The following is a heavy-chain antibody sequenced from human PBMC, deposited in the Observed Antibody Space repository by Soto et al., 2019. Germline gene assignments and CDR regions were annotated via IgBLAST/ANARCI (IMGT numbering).Heavy chain of an antibody. CDR3: ARVTMIVVGGVDY. D-gene: IGHD3-22*01. J-gene: IGHJ4*02. Sequence: QVQLQESGPGLVKPSQTLSLTCTVSGGSISSGDYYWSWIRQPPGKGLEWIGYIYYSGSTYYNPSLKSRVXXSXDHXKNPCSLKLRSVTAADTAVYYWARVTMIVVGGVDYWGQGTLVTVSS. CDR1: GGSISSGDYY. CDR2: IYYSGST. V-gene: IGHV4-30-4*01.